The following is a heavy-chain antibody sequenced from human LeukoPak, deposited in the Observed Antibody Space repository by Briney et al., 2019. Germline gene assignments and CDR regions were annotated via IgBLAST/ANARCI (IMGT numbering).Heavy chain of an antibody. V-gene: IGHV1-2*02. D-gene: IGHD2-2*01. CDR1: GYTFTGYY. Sequence: ASVKVSCKASGYTFTGYYVHWVRQAPGQGLEWMGWINPNSGATHYVQKFQGRVTMTRDTSISTAYMDLSRLRSDDTAVYYCAPSNSWAYYFDYWGQGTLATVSS. CDR2: INPNSGAT. CDR3: APSNSWAYYFDY. J-gene: IGHJ4*02.